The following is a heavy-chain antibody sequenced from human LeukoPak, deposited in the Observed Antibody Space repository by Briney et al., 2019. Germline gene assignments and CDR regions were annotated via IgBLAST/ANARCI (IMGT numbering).Heavy chain of an antibody. CDR1: RFTFSNYA. CDR2: ISGSGGST. Sequence: SGGSLRLSCAASRFTFSNYAMSWVRQAAGKGLEWVSTISGSGGSTNYADSVKGRFTISRDNSKNTLYLQMNSLRAEDTAVYYCARAPYSYGYDFLGYYFDYWGQGTLVTVSS. J-gene: IGHJ4*02. V-gene: IGHV3-23*01. CDR3: ARAPYSYGYDFLGYYFDY. D-gene: IGHD5-18*01.